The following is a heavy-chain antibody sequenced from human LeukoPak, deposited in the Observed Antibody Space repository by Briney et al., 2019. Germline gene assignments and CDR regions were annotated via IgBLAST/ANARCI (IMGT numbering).Heavy chain of an antibody. D-gene: IGHD6-19*01. CDR1: GYTFNNYG. CDR2: ISAYNAHT. V-gene: IGHV1-18*01. J-gene: IGHJ1*01. CDR3: ATSSLGVAVGQH. Sequence: ASVKVSCKASGYTFNNYGISWVRQAPGQGLEWMGWISAYNAHTNYAQKFQGRVTMTTDTSTNTAYMELRSLNSDDAAVYCCATSSLGVAVGQHWGQGTLVTVSS.